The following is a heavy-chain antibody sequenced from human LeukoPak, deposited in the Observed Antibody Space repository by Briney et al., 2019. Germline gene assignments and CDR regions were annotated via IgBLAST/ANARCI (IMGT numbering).Heavy chain of an antibody. V-gene: IGHV1-2*02. D-gene: IGHD2-8*02. CDR3: ARPSLGTGATPSNY. CDR2: INPNSGGT. J-gene: IGHJ4*02. Sequence: GASVKVSCKASGYTFTGYYMHWVRQAPGQGLEWMGWINPNSGGTDYAQNFQGRVTMTRDTSISTVYMDLTRLTSDDTAVYYCARPSLGTGATPSNYWGQGTLVTVSS. CDR1: GYTFTGYY.